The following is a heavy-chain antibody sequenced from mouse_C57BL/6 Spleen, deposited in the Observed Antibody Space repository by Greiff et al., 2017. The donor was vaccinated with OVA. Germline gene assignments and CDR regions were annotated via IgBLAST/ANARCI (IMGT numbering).Heavy chain of an antibody. Sequence: QVQLQQSGAELVRPGASVTLSCKASGYTFTDYVMHWVKQTPVHGLEWIGAIDPETGGTAYNQKFKGKAILTADKSSSTAYMELRSLTSEDSAVYYCTRTYYYGSSPLDYWGQGTTLTVSS. V-gene: IGHV1-15*01. D-gene: IGHD1-1*01. CDR1: GYTFTDYV. CDR3: TRTYYYGSSPLDY. CDR2: IDPETGGT. J-gene: IGHJ2*01.